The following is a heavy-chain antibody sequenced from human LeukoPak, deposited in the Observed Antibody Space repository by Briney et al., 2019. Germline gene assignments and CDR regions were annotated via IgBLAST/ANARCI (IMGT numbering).Heavy chain of an antibody. V-gene: IGHV6-1*01. D-gene: IGHD2-2*01. CDR3: ARVGHARYCSSTSCFRHFDY. J-gene: IGHJ4*02. CDR2: TYYRSNFYN. CDR1: GATVSSNSAA. Sequence: SQTLSLTCALSGATVSSNSAAWAWLRQYPSRGLEWLIRTYYRSNFYNDYAVSVKSRITINPDTSKNQFSLQRNSVTPEDTAVYYCARVGHARYCSSTSCFRHFDYWGQGTLVTVSS.